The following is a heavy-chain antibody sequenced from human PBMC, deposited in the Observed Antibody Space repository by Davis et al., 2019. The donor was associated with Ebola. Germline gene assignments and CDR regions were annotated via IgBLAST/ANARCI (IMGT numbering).Heavy chain of an antibody. CDR2: IIPIFGTA. J-gene: IGHJ3*02. CDR1: SGSFSSYA. Sequence: SAQVFCKASSGSFSSYAISWVRQAPGQGLEWMGGIIPIFGTANYAQKFQGRVTITADESTSTAYMELSSLRSEDTAVYYCARGSGWYEGVAFDIWSQGTMVTVPS. D-gene: IGHD6-19*01. CDR3: ARGSGWYEGVAFDI. V-gene: IGHV1-69*13.